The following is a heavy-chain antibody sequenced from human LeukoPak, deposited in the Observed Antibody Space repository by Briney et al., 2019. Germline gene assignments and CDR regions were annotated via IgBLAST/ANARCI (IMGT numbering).Heavy chain of an antibody. Sequence: SETLSLTCAVYGGSFSGYYWSWIRQPPGKGLEWIGEINHSGSTNYNPSLKSRVTISVDTSKNQFSLKLSSVTAADTAVYYCARSPGLKYKAYYYGMDVWGQGTTVTVSS. CDR3: ARSPGLKYKAYYYGMDV. CDR1: GGSFSGYY. CDR2: INHSGST. D-gene: IGHD1-1*01. V-gene: IGHV4-34*01. J-gene: IGHJ6*02.